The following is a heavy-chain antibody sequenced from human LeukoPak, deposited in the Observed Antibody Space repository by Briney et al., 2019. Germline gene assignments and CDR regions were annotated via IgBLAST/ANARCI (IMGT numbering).Heavy chain of an antibody. CDR2: ISGSGDNT. J-gene: IGHJ4*02. CDR1: GFTFSSYA. CDR3: AKGSYYDSSGSFYFDY. V-gene: IGHV3-23*01. D-gene: IGHD3-22*01. Sequence: GGSLRLSCAASGFTFSSYAMSWVRQAPGKGLEWVSGISGSGDNTNYADSVKGRFTISRDNSKNTPYVQVNSLGTEDTAAYYCAKGSYYDSSGSFYFDYWGQGTLVTVSS.